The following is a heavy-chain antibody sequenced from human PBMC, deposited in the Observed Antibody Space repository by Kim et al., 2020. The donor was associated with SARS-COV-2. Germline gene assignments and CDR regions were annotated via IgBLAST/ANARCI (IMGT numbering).Heavy chain of an antibody. CDR2: IYPGDSDT. J-gene: IGHJ4*02. CDR1: GYSFSSYW. D-gene: IGHD1-1*01. CDR3: ARRTGWNTGSSFDY. V-gene: IGHV5-51*01. Sequence: GESLKISCRSSGYSFSSYWIGLVRQMPGKGLEWMGIIYPGDSDTRYSPSFQGQVTISADKSISTAYLQWSSLKASDTAMYYCARRTGWNTGSSFDYWGQGTLVTVSS.